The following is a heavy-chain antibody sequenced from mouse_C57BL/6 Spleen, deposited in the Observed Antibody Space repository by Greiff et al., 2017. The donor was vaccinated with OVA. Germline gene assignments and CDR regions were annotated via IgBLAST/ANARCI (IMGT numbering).Heavy chain of an antibody. CDR3: TRGFITTVVANLDY. Sequence: QVQLKQSGAELVRPGASVTLSCKASGYTFTDYEMHWVKQTPVHGLEWIGAIDPETGGTAYNQKFKGKAILTADKSSSTAYMELRSLTSEDSAVYYCTRGFITTVVANLDYWGQGTTLTVSS. J-gene: IGHJ2*01. CDR2: IDPETGGT. CDR1: GYTFTDYE. D-gene: IGHD1-1*01. V-gene: IGHV1-15*01.